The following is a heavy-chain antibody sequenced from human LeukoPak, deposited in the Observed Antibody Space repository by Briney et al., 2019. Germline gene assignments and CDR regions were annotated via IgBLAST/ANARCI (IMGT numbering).Heavy chain of an antibody. V-gene: IGHV1-69*13. J-gene: IGHJ4*02. CDR2: IIPIFGTA. Sequence: SVKVSCKASGGTFSSYAISWVRQAPGQGLEWMGGIIPIFGTANYAQKFQGRVTITADESTSTAYMELSSLRSEDTAVYYWARGATAMVTLFYLDYWGQGTLVTVSS. CDR3: ARGATAMVTLFYLDY. CDR1: GGTFSSYA. D-gene: IGHD5-18*01.